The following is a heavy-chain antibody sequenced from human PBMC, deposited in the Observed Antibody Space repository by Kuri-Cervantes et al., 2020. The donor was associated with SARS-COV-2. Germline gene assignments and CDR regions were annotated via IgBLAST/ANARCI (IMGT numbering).Heavy chain of an antibody. D-gene: IGHD6-13*01. CDR3: ARETSEHTTSWFYY. CDR1: GFSLSFYE. J-gene: IGHJ4*02. Sequence: GSLRLSCAASGFSLSFYEMSWVRQAPGKGLEWVSYISSSGSTKYYADSVKGRFTIPRDNSKNTLHLQMNSLRPEDTAVYYCARETSEHTTSWFYYWGQGTLVTVSS. V-gene: IGHV3-48*03. CDR2: ISSSGSTK.